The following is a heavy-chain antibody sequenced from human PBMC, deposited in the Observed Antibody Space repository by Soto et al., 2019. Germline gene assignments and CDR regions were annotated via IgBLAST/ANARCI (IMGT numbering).Heavy chain of an antibody. CDR2: IYYSGST. J-gene: IGHJ3*02. CDR3: ARDKRGITYYYDTSGFRAFDI. V-gene: IGHV4-31*03. CDR1: GGSISSGGYY. Sequence: PSETLSLTCTVSGGSISSGGYYWSWIRQHPGKGLEWIGYIYYSGSTYYNPSLKSRVTISVDTSKNQFSLKLSSVTAADTAVYYCARDKRGITYYYDTSGFRAFDIWGKGKMVTVSS. D-gene: IGHD3-22*01.